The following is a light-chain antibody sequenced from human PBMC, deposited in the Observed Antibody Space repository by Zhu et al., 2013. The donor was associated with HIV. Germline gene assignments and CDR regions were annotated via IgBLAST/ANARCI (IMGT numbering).Light chain of an antibody. CDR1: QIVSNSY. J-gene: IGKJ2*03. CDR3: QQYNNWPLYS. Sequence: EIVLTQSPVTLSLSLGERATLSCRASQIVSNSYLAWYQQKPGQAPRLLMSGASSRATGIPARFSGSGSGTEFTLTISSLQSEDFAVYYCQQYNNWPLYSFGQGTKLEIK. V-gene: IGKV3-15*01. CDR2: GAS.